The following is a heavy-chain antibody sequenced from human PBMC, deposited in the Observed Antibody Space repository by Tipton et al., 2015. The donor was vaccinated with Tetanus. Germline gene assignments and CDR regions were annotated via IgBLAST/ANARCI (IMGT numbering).Heavy chain of an antibody. CDR1: GFTFSSYS. CDR2: ISASGDST. CDR3: ARSASPFDY. Sequence: SLRLSCAASGFTFSSYSMTWVRQSPGKGLEWVSAISASGDSTYYADFVKGRFIISRDTSKNTLYLQMNSLRAEDTAVYYCARSASPFDYWGQGTLGTVSS. V-gene: IGHV3-23*01. J-gene: IGHJ4*02.